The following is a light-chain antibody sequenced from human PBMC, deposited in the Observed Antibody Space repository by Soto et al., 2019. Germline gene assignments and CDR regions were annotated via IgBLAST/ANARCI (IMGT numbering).Light chain of an antibody. V-gene: IGLV2-14*01. Sequence: QSALTQPASVSGSPGQSITISCTGTSSDVGGYNYVSWYQQHPGKAPKLMIYEVSNRPSGVSNRFSGSKSGNTASLTISGLQAEDEADYSCSSYTSSSTYVFGPGTQLTVL. CDR1: SSDVGGYNY. J-gene: IGLJ7*01. CDR3: SSYTSSSTYV. CDR2: EVS.